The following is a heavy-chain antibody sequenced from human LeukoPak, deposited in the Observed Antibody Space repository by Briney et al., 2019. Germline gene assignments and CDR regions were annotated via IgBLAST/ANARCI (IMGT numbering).Heavy chain of an antibody. CDR1: GGTFSSYA. CDR2: IIPIFGTA. J-gene: IGHJ3*02. D-gene: IGHD5-24*01. Sequence: SVKVSCKASGGTFSSYAISWVRQAPGQGLEWMGGIIPIFGTANYAQKFQGRVTITADKSTSTAYMELSSLRSEDTAVYYCARVRDGYNDAYDIWGQGTMVTVHS. V-gene: IGHV1-69*06. CDR3: ARVRDGYNDAYDI.